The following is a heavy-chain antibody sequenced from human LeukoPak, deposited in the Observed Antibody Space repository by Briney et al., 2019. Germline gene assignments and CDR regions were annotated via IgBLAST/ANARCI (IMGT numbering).Heavy chain of an antibody. CDR2: INSDGSGT. J-gene: IGHJ3*02. CDR1: GLTFSRYW. CDR3: ARVVDSRGYYDVGAFDI. Sequence: PGGSLRLSCAASGLTFSRYWMHWVRQAPGKGLVWVSRINSDGSGTSYADSVKGRFTISRDTAKNTLYLQMNSLRAEDTAVYYCARVVDSRGYYDVGAFDIWGRGTMVTVSS. D-gene: IGHD3-22*01. V-gene: IGHV3-74*01.